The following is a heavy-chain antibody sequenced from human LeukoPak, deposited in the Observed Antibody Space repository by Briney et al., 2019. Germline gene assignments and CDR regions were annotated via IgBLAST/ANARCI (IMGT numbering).Heavy chain of an antibody. Sequence: PGGSLRLSCAASGFTFSSYGMHWVRQVPGTGLGWVSRIKNAGSSTSYADSEKGRFPISRDNAKNTLYLQMNSLRAEDTAVYYCARRGGDYFDYWGQGTLVTVSS. CDR1: GFTFSSYG. D-gene: IGHD4-17*01. J-gene: IGHJ4*02. V-gene: IGHV3-74*01. CDR2: IKNAGSST. CDR3: ARRGGDYFDY.